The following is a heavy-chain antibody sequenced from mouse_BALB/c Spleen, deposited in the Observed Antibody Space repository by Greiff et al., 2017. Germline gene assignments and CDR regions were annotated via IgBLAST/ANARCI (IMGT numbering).Heavy chain of an antibody. CDR2: IDPYNSGT. V-gene: IGHV1S135*01. D-gene: IGHD1-1*02. J-gene: IGHJ3*01. Sequence: EVQLLESGPELVKPGASVKVSCKASGFSFTDYYMYWVKQRHGKSLEWIGYIDPYNSGTSYYQKFKGKATLIVDKSSSTAFMQLNSLTSEDSAVYYCARGGVDTSPFAYWGQGTLVTVSA. CDR3: ARGGVDTSPFAY. CDR1: GFSFTDYY.